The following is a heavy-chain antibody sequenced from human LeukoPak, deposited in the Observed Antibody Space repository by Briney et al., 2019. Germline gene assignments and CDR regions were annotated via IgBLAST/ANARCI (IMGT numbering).Heavy chain of an antibody. J-gene: IGHJ4*02. CDR2: INPDRGGT. V-gene: IGHV1-2*02. Sequence: ASVKVSCKASGYTFTGYYIHWVRQAPGQGLEWMGWINPDRGGTYYAQKFQGRVTMTWDTSISAAYMELSRLRSDDTAVYYCARDTSGWYNYWGQGTLVTVSS. CDR3: ARDTSGWYNY. D-gene: IGHD6-19*01. CDR1: GYTFTGYY.